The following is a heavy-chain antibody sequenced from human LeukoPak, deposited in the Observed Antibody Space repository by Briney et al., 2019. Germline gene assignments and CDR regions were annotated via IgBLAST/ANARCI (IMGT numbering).Heavy chain of an antibody. CDR2: IYHSGST. Sequence: SETLSLTCAVSGYSISIGYYWGWIRQPPGKGLEWIGSIYHSGSTYYNPSLKSRVTISVDTSKNQFSLKLSSVTAADTAVYYCARSPYCSGGSCYFDYWGQGTLVTVSS. J-gene: IGHJ4*02. V-gene: IGHV4-38-2*01. CDR1: GYSISIGYY. D-gene: IGHD2-15*01. CDR3: ARSPYCSGGSCYFDY.